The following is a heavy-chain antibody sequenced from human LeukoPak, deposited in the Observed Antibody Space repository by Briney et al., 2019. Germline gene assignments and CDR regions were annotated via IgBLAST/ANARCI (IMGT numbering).Heavy chain of an antibody. Sequence: GGSLRLSCAASGFTFSSYAMHWVRQAPGKGLEWVAVISYDGSNKYYADSVKGRFTISRDNSKNTLYLQMNSLRAEDTAVYYCARDRSSTSFDYWGQGTLVTISS. V-gene: IGHV3-30-3*01. CDR2: ISYDGSNK. J-gene: IGHJ4*02. CDR1: GFTFSSYA. D-gene: IGHD2-2*01. CDR3: ARDRSSTSFDY.